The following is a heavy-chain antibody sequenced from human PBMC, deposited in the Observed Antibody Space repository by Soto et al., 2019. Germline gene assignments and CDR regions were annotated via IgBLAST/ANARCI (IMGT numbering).Heavy chain of an antibody. V-gene: IGHV4-30-2*01. CDR3: ARSEATALDY. CDR2: AHHSGRT. J-gene: IGHJ4*02. Sequence: SETLSLTCAFSGFTISSGGYSWSWIRQPPGKGLEWIGEAHHSGRTNYNPSLKSRVTISVDRSQNHFSLQLTSVTAADTAVYYCARSEATALDYWGQGTLVTVSS. CDR1: GFTISSGGYS.